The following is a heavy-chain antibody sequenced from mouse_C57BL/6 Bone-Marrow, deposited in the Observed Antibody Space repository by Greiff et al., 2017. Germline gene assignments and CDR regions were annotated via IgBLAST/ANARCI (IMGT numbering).Heavy chain of an antibody. CDR2: IDPANGNT. D-gene: IGHD1-1*01. J-gene: IGHJ1*03. V-gene: IGHV14-3*01. CDR3: ARAKYYGRGNWYFDV. Sequence: VQLQQSVAELVRPGASVKLSCTASGFNIKNTYMHWVKQRPEQGLEWIGRIDPANGNTKYAPKFQGKATITADTSSNTSYLQLSSLTSEDTAIYYCARAKYYGRGNWYFDVWGTGTTVTVSS. CDR1: GFNIKNTY.